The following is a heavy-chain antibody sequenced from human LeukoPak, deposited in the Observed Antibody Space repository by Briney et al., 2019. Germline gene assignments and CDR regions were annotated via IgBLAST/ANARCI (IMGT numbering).Heavy chain of an antibody. D-gene: IGHD2-2*01. Sequence: PSGTLSLTCTVSGDSINSLDLWSWVRQPPGKGLEWVSVIAGGGSSTYYADSVKGRFTISRDNSKNTLYLQMNSLRVEDTAVYYCVKDPDPRYCSSTSCSPIWGQGTMVTVSS. J-gene: IGHJ3*02. CDR2: IAGGGSST. CDR3: VKDPDPRYCSSTSCSPI. V-gene: IGHV3-23*01. CDR1: GDSINSLD.